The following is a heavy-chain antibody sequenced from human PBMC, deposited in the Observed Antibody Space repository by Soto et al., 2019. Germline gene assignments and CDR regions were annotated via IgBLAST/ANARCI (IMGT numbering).Heavy chain of an antibody. CDR3: ARDTHSAGGWFDT. CDR1: GGTSRSLS. V-gene: IGHV1-69*17. D-gene: IGHD2-15*01. J-gene: IGHJ5*02. CDR2: ITPLFGIP. Sequence: QVRLVQSGAEVKKPGSSVKVSCKASGGTSRSLSITWVRQAPGQGLEWMGGITPLFGIPNYPQKFQGRLTITADKSTGTAYLELSSLRSEDTAVYYCARDTHSAGGWFDTWGRGTLDTVSS.